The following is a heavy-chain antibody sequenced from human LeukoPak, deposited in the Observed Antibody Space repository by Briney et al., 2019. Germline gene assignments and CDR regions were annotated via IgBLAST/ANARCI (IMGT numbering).Heavy chain of an antibody. J-gene: IGHJ4*02. CDR3: AKARGGGSHDDFDY. V-gene: IGHV3-48*01. D-gene: IGHD1-26*01. CDR2: ISTSSSTI. CDR1: GFTFSTYS. Sequence: PGGSLRLSCAASGFTFSTYSLNWVRQAPGKGLEWLSYISTSSSTIYYAESVKGRFTISRDNAKNSLYLQMNSLRVEDMAIYYCAKARGGGSHDDFDYWGQGTLVTVSS.